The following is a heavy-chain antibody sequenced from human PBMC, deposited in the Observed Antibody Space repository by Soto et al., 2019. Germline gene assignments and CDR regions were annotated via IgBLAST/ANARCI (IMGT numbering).Heavy chain of an antibody. D-gene: IGHD2-15*01. J-gene: IGHJ6*02. CDR3: ACVLSRACSGGLSVRSYYYYYGKDV. V-gene: IGHV1-69*02. Sequence: QVQLVQSGAEVKKPGSSVKVSCKASGGTFSSYTISWVRQAPGQGLEWMGRIIPILGIANYAQKFQGRVTITADISTSAAYMELCCLRSQVMAVYTCACVLSRACSGGLSVRSYYYYYGKDVWGQGTTVTVS. CDR1: GGTFSSYT. CDR2: IIPILGIA.